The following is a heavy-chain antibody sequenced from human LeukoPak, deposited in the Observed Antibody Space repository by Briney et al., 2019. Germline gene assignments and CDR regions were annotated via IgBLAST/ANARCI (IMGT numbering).Heavy chain of an antibody. D-gene: IGHD4-17*01. CDR1: GVTFSMYA. Sequence: PGGSLRLSCAASGVTFSMYAMSWVRQAPGKGLEWVSAISGSGGSTYYADSVKGRLTISRDNSKNTLYLQMNSLRAEDTAVLYCAKQIYGDYVPCRAGFDHWGQGTLVTVSS. CDR2: ISGSGGST. V-gene: IGHV3-23*01. CDR3: AKQIYGDYVPCRAGFDH. J-gene: IGHJ4*02.